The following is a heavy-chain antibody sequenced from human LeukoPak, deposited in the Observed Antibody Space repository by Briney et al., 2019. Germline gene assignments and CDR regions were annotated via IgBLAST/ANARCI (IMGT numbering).Heavy chain of an antibody. D-gene: IGHD2-15*01. V-gene: IGHV3-21*01. Sequence: GGSLRLSRAASGFPFNTLSMICVPHPPEERLECLSSICSSSRDINYRDSVKGRFIISRENAKKSLYLQMNSLRAEDTAVYYCASQYCVDGICSAPFDYWGQGTLVTVSS. J-gene: IGHJ4*02. CDR3: ASQYCVDGICSAPFDY. CDR1: GFPFNTLS. CDR2: ICSSSRDI.